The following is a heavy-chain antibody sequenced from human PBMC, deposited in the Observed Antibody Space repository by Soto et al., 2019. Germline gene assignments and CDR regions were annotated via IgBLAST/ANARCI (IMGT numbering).Heavy chain of an antibody. CDR2: ISAYNGNT. J-gene: IGHJ4*02. D-gene: IGHD3-22*01. CDR1: GYTFPSYG. CDR3: ARDVNYYDSSGYYYYYS. V-gene: IGHV1-18*01. Sequence: QVQLVQSGAEVKKPGASVKVSCKASGYTFPSYGINWARQAPGQGLEWMGWISAYNGNTNYAQKLQGRVTMTTDTSTSTAYMELRSLRSDDTAVYYCARDVNYYDSSGYYYYYSWGQGTLVTVSS.